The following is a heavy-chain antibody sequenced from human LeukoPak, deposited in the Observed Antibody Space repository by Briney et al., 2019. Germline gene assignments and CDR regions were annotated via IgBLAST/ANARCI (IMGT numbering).Heavy chain of an antibody. Sequence: SETLSLTCAVYGGSFSGYYWSWIRQPPGKGLEWIGEINHSGSTNYNPSLKSRVTISVDASKNQFSLKLSSLTAADTAVYYCARRDGYFDYWGQGTLVTVSS. D-gene: IGHD5-24*01. CDR3: ARRDGYFDY. J-gene: IGHJ4*02. V-gene: IGHV4-34*01. CDR2: INHSGST. CDR1: GGSFSGYY.